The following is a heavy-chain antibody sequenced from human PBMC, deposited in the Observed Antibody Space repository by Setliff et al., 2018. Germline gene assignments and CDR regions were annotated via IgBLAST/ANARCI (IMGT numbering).Heavy chain of an antibody. CDR1: GYTFTDYY. V-gene: IGHV1-69-2*01. J-gene: IGHJ4*02. CDR2: VDPEDGET. D-gene: IGHD1-26*01. Sequence: WASVKVSCKASGYTFTDYYMHWVQQAPGKGLEWMGRVDPEDGETIYAEKFQGRVTITADTSTDTAYMELSSLRSEDTAVYYCATQGVGATYFDYWGQGTLVTVPS. CDR3: ATQGVGATYFDY.